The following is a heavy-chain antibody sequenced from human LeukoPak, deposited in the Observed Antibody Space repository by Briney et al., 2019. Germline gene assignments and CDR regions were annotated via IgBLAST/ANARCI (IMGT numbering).Heavy chain of an antibody. CDR2: FDPEDGET. J-gene: IGHJ6*03. D-gene: IGHD4-11*01. V-gene: IGHV1-24*01. CDR1: GYTLTELS. CDR3: ARDLHDYSNYVNYYYYMDV. Sequence: ASVKVSCKVSGYTLTELSMHWVRQAPGKGLEWMGGFDPEDGETIYAQKFQGRVTMTEDTSTDTAYMELSSLRSEDTAVYYCARDLHDYSNYVNYYYYMDVWGKGTTVTVSS.